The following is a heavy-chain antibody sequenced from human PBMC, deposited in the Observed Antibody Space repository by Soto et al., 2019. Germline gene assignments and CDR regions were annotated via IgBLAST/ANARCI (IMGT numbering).Heavy chain of an antibody. V-gene: IGHV3-23*01. D-gene: IGHD5-18*01. Sequence: EVQLLESGGGLVQPGGSLRLSCAASGCTFSNYAMSWVLQASGKGLEWVSTVSDRGGSTYYADSLKGRFTIPRDKSKNSLYLQMNSLRVEDTVVYYCAKPLYTYGYVFDLWGQGILVTVST. CDR1: GCTFSNYA. J-gene: IGHJ4*02. CDR3: AKPLYTYGYVFDL. CDR2: VSDRGGST.